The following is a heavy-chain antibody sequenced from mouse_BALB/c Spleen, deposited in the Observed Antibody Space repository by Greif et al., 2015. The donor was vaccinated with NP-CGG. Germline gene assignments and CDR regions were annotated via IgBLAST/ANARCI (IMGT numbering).Heavy chain of an antibody. D-gene: IGHD2-10*02. V-gene: IGHV1-69*02. CDR1: GYTFTSYW. CDR2: IYPSDSYT. J-gene: IGHJ4*01. CDR3: TRGGYGNSRYYYAMDY. Sequence: VQLQQSGAELGRPGASVKLSCKASGYTFTSYWINWVKQRPGQGLEWIGNIYPSDSYTNYNQKFKDKATLTVDKSSSPAYMQLSSPTAEDSAVYYCTRGGYGNSRYYYAMDYWGQGTSVPVSS.